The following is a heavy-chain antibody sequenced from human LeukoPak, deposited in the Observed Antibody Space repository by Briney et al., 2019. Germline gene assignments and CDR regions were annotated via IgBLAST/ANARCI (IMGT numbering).Heavy chain of an antibody. V-gene: IGHV3-23*01. CDR3: SRVYCSSTSGYKSLVSRYSHYYYYYMDV. Sequence: GGSLTLSCAASGFTFSSYAISWVRQAPPKGLEGVSAISGCCGSTYYAHSPKGRITISRDNSNKTLYLQTNRLQADDPASYYRSRVYCSSTSGYKSLVSRYSHYYYYYMDVWGKGTTVTVSS. CDR2: ISGCCGST. J-gene: IGHJ6*03. D-gene: IGHD2-2*02. CDR1: GFTFSSYA.